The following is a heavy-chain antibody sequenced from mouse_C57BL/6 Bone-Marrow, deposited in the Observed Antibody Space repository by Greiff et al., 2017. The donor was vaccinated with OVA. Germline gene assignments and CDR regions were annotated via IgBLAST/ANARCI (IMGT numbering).Heavy chain of an antibody. Sequence: EVHLVESGGGLVKPGGSLKLSCAASGFTFSSYAMSWVRQTPEKRLEWVATISDGGSYTYYPDNVKGRFTISRDNAKNNLYLQMNTLKSEDTAMYYCARYYYGSSYAWFAYWGQGTVVTVSA. J-gene: IGHJ3*01. V-gene: IGHV5-4*01. D-gene: IGHD1-1*01. CDR3: ARYYYGSSYAWFAY. CDR1: GFTFSSYA. CDR2: ISDGGSYT.